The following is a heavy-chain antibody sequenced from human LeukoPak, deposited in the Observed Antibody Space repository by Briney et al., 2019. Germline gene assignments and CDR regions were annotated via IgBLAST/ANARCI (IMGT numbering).Heavy chain of an antibody. D-gene: IGHD4-17*01. J-gene: IGHJ3*02. V-gene: IGHV4-59*01. Sequence: SETLSLTCTVSGGSISSYYWSWIRQPPGKGLEWIGYIFDSGSTNYNPSLKSRVTISVDTSKNHFSLKLSSVTAADTAVYYCAKHFGDYGGGTFDIWGQGTMVTVSS. CDR2: IFDSGST. CDR3: AKHFGDYGGGTFDI. CDR1: GGSISSYY.